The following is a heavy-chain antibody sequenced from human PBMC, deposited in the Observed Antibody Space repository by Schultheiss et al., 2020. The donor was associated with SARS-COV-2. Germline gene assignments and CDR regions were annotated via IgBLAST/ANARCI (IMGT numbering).Heavy chain of an antibody. CDR3: ARWFIAAVGVPYYFYGMDV. Sequence: GESLKISCAPSGFTFSNYAMSWVRQAPGKGLEWVSGISGSGDRTHYPDSVKGRFTISRDNSKNTLFLQMNSLRAEDTAVYYCARWFIAAVGVPYYFYGMDVWGQGTTVTVSS. CDR2: ISGSGDRT. V-gene: IGHV3-23*01. J-gene: IGHJ6*02. CDR1: GFTFSNYA. D-gene: IGHD6-13*01.